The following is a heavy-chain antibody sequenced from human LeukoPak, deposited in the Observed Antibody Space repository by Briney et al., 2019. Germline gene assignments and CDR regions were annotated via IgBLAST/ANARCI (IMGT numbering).Heavy chain of an antibody. CDR1: GFTVSSNY. J-gene: IGHJ1*01. Sequence: GGSLRLSCAASGFTVSSNYMSWVRQAPGKGLEWVSVIYSGGSTYYADSVKGRFTISRDNSKNTLYLQMNSLRSEDTAVYYCARGLGYCSSTSCPGYFQHWGQGTLVTVSS. V-gene: IGHV3-53*05. CDR2: IYSGGST. CDR3: ARGLGYCSSTSCPGYFQH. D-gene: IGHD2-2*01.